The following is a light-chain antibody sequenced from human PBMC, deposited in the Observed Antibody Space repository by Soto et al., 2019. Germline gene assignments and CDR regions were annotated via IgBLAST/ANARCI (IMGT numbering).Light chain of an antibody. CDR2: GAS. J-gene: IGKJ1*01. CDR1: QSVSSK. V-gene: IGKV3-20*01. Sequence: IVMTQSPATLSVSPGERVTLSCRASQSVSSKLAWYQQRPGQAPRLLIFGASTRAAGFPDRFSGSGSGTDFTLTISRLEPEDFAVYYCQQYGSSPRTFGQGAKVDIK. CDR3: QQYGSSPRT.